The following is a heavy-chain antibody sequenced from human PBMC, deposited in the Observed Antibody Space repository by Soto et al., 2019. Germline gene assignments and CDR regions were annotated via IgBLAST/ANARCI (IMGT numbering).Heavy chain of an antibody. D-gene: IGHD2-15*01. CDR2: IYYSGST. CDR3: ARQCRGVTCHWFFP. Sequence: PSETLSLTCTVSGGSISSGGYYWSWIRQHPGKRLEWIGYIYYSGSTYYNPSLKSRVTISVDTSKNQFSLTLTPVTAADTAVYYCARQCRGVTCHWFFPWGQGTLVTVSS. CDR1: GGSISSGGYY. V-gene: IGHV4-39*01. J-gene: IGHJ5*02.